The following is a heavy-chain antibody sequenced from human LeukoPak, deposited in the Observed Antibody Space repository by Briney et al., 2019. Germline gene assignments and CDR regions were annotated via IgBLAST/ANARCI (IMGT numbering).Heavy chain of an antibody. J-gene: IGHJ5*02. Sequence: PSETLSLTCSVYGVSLSDYYWSWIRQPPGKGLEWIGEINHNGGTNSNPSLKGRVTISVDTPENHFSLNLRSVTAADTAVYYCVRIRCGHSSALCYNHWGRGTLVTVSS. V-gene: IGHV4-34*01. CDR3: VRIRCGHSSALCYNH. D-gene: IGHD2-8*01. CDR1: GVSLSDYY. CDR2: INHNGGT.